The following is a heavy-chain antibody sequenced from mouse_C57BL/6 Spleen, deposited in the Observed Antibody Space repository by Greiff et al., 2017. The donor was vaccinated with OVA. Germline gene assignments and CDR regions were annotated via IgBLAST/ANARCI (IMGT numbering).Heavy chain of an antibody. CDR2: ILPGSGST. CDR1: GYTFTGYW. Sequence: VQLQQSGAELMKPGASVKLSCKATGYTFTGYWIEWVKQRPGHGLEWIGEILPGSGSTHYNEKFKGKATFTADTSSNTAYLQLSSLTTEDSATYYCARRVTGTGSWFAYWGQGTLVTVSA. V-gene: IGHV1-9*01. J-gene: IGHJ3*01. D-gene: IGHD4-1*01. CDR3: ARRVTGTGSWFAY.